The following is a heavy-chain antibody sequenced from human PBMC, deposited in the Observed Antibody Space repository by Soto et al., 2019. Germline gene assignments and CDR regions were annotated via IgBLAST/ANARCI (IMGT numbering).Heavy chain of an antibody. CDR2: IIPIFGTA. V-gene: IGHV1-69*13. J-gene: IGHJ6*02. CDR1: GGTFSSYA. CDR3: ARGAATTYGMDV. D-gene: IGHD2-15*01. Sequence: SVKVSCKASGGTFSSYAISWVRQAPGQGLEWMGGIIPIFGTANYAQKFQGRVTITADESTSTAYMELSSLRSEDTAMYYCARGAATTYGMDVWGQGTTVTVSS.